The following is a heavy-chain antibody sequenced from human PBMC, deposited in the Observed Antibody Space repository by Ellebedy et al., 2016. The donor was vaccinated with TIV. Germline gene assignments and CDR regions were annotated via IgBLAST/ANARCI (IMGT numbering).Heavy chain of an antibody. CDR1: GYTFTSYF. CDR3: ARETLRSESYPDSFDI. J-gene: IGHJ3*02. CDR2: ITPMFETE. Sequence: ASVKVSCKASGYTFTSYFMHWVRQAPGQGLEWVGGITPMFETEKYAQKFQGRVTFTADESTSTAYMELSSLRYEDTAVYYCARETLRSESYPDSFDIWGQGTMVTVSS. V-gene: IGHV1-69*13. D-gene: IGHD1-26*01.